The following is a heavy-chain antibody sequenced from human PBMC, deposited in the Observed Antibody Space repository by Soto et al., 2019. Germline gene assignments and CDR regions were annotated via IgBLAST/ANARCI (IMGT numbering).Heavy chain of an antibody. Sequence: GGSLRLSCTASGFNCSDYYMSWIRQAPGKGLEWVSHISGSGNTIHYADSVKGRLTISRDNAKNSLHLQMNSLRAEDTAVYYCARDIPKGACYLDYWGQGTLVTVSS. J-gene: IGHJ4*02. CDR1: GFNCSDYY. CDR3: ARDIPKGACYLDY. V-gene: IGHV3-11*04. D-gene: IGHD1-26*01. CDR2: ISGSGNTI.